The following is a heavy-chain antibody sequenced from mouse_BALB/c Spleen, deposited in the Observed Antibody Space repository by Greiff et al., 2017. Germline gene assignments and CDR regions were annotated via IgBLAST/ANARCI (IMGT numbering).Heavy chain of an antibody. J-gene: IGHJ3*01. CDR1: GFTFNTNA. Sequence: EADGGLVQPKGSLKLSCAASGFTFNTNAMNWVRQAPGKGLEWVARIRSKSNNYATYYADSVKDRFTISRDDSQSMLYLQMNNLKTEDTAMYYCVRDGYQAWFAYWGQGTLVTVSA. D-gene: IGHD2-2*01. CDR3: VRDGYQAWFAY. CDR2: IRSKSNNYAT. V-gene: IGHV10S3*01.